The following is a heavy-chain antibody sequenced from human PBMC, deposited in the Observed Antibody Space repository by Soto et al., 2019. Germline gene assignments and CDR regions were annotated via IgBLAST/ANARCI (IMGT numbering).Heavy chain of an antibody. Sequence: SGGSLRLSCAASGFTFSSYSMNWVRQAPGKGLEWVSSISSSSSYIYYADSVKGRFTISRDNAKNSLYLQMNSLRAEDTAVYYCARDPLTPYSSSPDYYYYGMDVWGQGTTVTVSS. CDR3: ARDPLTPYSSSPDYYYYGMDV. V-gene: IGHV3-21*01. CDR1: GFTFSSYS. J-gene: IGHJ6*02. D-gene: IGHD6-6*01. CDR2: ISSSSSYI.